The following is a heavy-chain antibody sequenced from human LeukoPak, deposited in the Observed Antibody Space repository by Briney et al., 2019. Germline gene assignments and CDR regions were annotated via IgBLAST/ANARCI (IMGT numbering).Heavy chain of an antibody. Sequence: GGSLRLSCAASGFTFSSYWMSWVRQAPGKGLEWVANIKQDGSEKYCVDSVKGRFTISRDNAKNSLYLQMNSLRAEDTAVYYCARDLGYCSSTSPCFAGGDWFDPWGQGTLVTVSS. CDR3: ARDLGYCSSTSPCFAGGDWFDP. CDR2: IKQDGSEK. D-gene: IGHD2-2*01. CDR1: GFTFSSYW. J-gene: IGHJ5*02. V-gene: IGHV3-7*01.